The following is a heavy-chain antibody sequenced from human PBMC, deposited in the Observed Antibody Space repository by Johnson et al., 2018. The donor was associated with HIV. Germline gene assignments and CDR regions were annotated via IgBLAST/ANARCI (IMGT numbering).Heavy chain of an antibody. CDR3: ARGGGCGGDCYSGYDAFDI. Sequence: VKLLESGGGVVQPGRSLRIYCAVSEFSFSNYAMHWVRLAPGKGLQWVAVISYDASNKYYADSVKGRFTISRDNSKNTLYLQMNSLRTEDTAVYYCARGGGCGGDCYSGYDAFDIWGQGTMVTV. CDR1: EFSFSNYA. J-gene: IGHJ3*02. CDR2: ISYDASNK. D-gene: IGHD2-21*01. V-gene: IGHV3-30*04.